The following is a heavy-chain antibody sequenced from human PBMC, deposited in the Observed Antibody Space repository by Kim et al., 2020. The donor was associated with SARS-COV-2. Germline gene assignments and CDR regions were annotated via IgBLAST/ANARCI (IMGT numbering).Heavy chain of an antibody. Sequence: SETLSLTCTVSGGSISSYYWSWIRQPPGKGLEWIGYIYYSGSTNYNPSLKSRVTISVDTSKNQFSLELSSVTAADTAVYYCARGLRTYIAVAAYGMDVWGQGTTVTVSS. CDR1: GGSISSYY. D-gene: IGHD6-19*01. CDR2: IYYSGST. J-gene: IGHJ6*02. CDR3: ARGLRTYIAVAAYGMDV. V-gene: IGHV4-59*01.